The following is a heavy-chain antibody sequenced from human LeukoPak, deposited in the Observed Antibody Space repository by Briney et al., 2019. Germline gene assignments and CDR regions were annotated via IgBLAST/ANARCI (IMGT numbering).Heavy chain of an antibody. CDR1: GFTFSSYS. CDR3: AKVQYSDYDMNFDS. J-gene: IGHJ4*02. V-gene: IGHV3-21*04. D-gene: IGHD5-12*01. CDR2: ISSSSSYI. Sequence: PGGSLRLSCAASGFTFSSYSMNWVRQAPGKGLEWVSSISSSSSYIYYADSVKGRFTISRDDSKNSLYLQINSLRADDTAVYYCAKVQYSDYDMNFDSWGQGTLVTVSS.